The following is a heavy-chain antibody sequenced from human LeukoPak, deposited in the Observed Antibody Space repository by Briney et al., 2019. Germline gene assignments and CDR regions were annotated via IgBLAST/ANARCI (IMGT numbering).Heavy chain of an antibody. CDR3: AKGPFTVTNHCFDY. V-gene: IGHV3-23*01. J-gene: IGHJ4*02. Sequence: PGGSLRLSCAASGFTFSSYAMSWVRQAPGKGLEWVSGISGSGGTTYYADSVKGRFTISRDNSKNTLFLQMNSLRAEDTAVYYCAKGPFTVTNHCFDYWGQGTLVTASS. CDR1: GFTFSSYA. CDR2: ISGSGGTT. D-gene: IGHD4-17*01.